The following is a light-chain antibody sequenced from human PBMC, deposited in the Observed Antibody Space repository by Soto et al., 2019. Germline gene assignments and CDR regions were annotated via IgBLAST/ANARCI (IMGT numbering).Light chain of an antibody. CDR3: QQFNVYPLT. CDR1: QGIRDF. J-gene: IGKJ4*01. CDR2: AAS. V-gene: IGKV1-9*01. Sequence: DIPLTQSPSFLSASVGDRVTITCRASQGIRDFLAWYQQKPGKAHKLLIYAASTLQAGVPTRFSGFASGTEFTLTISNLQPADSATYYCQQFNVYPLTFGGGTKVEIK.